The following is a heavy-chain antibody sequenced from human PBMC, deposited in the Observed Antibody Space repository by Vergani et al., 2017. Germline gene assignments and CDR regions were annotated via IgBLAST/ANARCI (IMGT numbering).Heavy chain of an antibody. J-gene: IGHJ5*02. CDR3: ASDTHSGQRADR. CDR1: FDSIRNLY. V-gene: IGHV4-59*11. D-gene: IGHD6-19*01. CDR2: IHYSENT. Sequence: QVQLQESGPGLVKSSETLSLTCRASFDSIRNLYCNWIRQPPGKGLEWIGSIHYSENTNYNPSLKTRVTISVDTSKNQFSLTLTSVTAADTAVYYCASDTHSGQRADRWGQGILVTVTS.